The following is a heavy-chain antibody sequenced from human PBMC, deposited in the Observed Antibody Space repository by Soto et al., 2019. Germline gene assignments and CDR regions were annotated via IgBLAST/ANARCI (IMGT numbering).Heavy chain of an antibody. CDR3: ARAREYDFWSGYPLTHSRGYYGMDV. Sequence: QVQLVQSGAEVKKPGSSVKVSCKASGGTFSSYAISWVRQAPGQGLEWMGGIIPIFGTANYAQKFQGRVTITADKSTSTAYMELSSLRSEDTAVYYCARAREYDFWSGYPLTHSRGYYGMDVWGQGTTVTVSS. V-gene: IGHV1-69*06. CDR2: IIPIFGTA. CDR1: GGTFSSYA. D-gene: IGHD3-3*01. J-gene: IGHJ6*02.